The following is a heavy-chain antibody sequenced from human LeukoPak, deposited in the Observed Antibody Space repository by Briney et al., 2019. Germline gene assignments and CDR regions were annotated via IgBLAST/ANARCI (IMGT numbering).Heavy chain of an antibody. Sequence: ASVKVSCKASGYTFTSYGISWVRQAPGQGLERMGWISAYNGNTNYAQKLQGRVTMTTDTSTSTAYMELRSLRSDDTAVYYCARDLERYYDLEGRSGYWGQGTLVIVSS. CDR3: ARDLERYYDLEGRSGY. V-gene: IGHV1-18*01. CDR2: ISAYNGNT. D-gene: IGHD3-3*01. CDR1: GYTFTSYG. J-gene: IGHJ4*02.